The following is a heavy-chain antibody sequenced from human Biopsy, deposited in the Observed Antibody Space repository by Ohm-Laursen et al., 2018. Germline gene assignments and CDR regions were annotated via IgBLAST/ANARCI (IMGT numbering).Heavy chain of an antibody. V-gene: IGHV3-66*01. CDR1: GFTVYNNY. CDR3: ARGGGYNWNNGWFDP. J-gene: IGHJ5*02. Sequence: GSLRLSCSASGFTVYNNYITWVRQAPGKGLEWVSLIYSGGDTRYADSVKGRFTISRDSSKNTLYLQMNSLRVEDTAVYYCARGGGYNWNNGWFDPWGQGTLVTVSS. CDR2: IYSGGDT. D-gene: IGHD1/OR15-1a*01.